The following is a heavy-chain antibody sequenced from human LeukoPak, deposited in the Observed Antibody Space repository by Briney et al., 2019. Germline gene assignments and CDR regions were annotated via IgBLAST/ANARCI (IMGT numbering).Heavy chain of an antibody. V-gene: IGHV1-18*01. Sequence: ASVKVSCKASGYTFTNYGISGVRQAPGQGLEWMGWISTYNGNSNYAQKLQDRVTMTTDTSTTTAYMDLRSLRSDDTAVYYCARAGGWAREDYKGDAFDIWGQGTMVTVSS. CDR2: ISTYNGNS. D-gene: IGHD6-19*01. CDR1: GYTFTNYG. CDR3: ARAGGWAREDYKGDAFDI. J-gene: IGHJ3*02.